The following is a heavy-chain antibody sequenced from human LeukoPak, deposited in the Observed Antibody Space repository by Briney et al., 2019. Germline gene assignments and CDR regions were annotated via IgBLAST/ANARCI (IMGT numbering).Heavy chain of an antibody. CDR2: TIPIFGTA. Sequence: EASVKVSCKASGGTFSSYAISWVRQAPGQGLEWMGGTIPIFGTANYAQKFQGRVTITADESTSTAYMEVSSPRSAETAVYYCVRDSGEMATYFDYGGQGTLVTVSS. CDR3: VRDSGEMATYFDY. J-gene: IGHJ4*02. CDR1: GGTFSSYA. V-gene: IGHV1-69*13. D-gene: IGHD5-24*01.